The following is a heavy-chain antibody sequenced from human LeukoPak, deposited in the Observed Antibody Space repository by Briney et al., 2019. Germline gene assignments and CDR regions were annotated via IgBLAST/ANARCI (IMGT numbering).Heavy chain of an antibody. CDR1: GFTFSDYY. CDR3: ARDAAAAALGYFDY. J-gene: IGHJ4*02. CDR2: ISSSGGTI. D-gene: IGHD6-13*01. V-gene: IGHV3-11*04. Sequence: GGSLRLSCAASGFTFSDYYMSWIRQAPGKGLEWVSYISSSGGTIYYADSVKGRFTISRDNAKNSLYLQMNSLRAEDTAVYYCARDAAAAALGYFDYWGQGTLVTVSS.